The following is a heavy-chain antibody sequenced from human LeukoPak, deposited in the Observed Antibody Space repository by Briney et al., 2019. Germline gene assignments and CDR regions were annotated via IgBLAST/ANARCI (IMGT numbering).Heavy chain of an antibody. Sequence: LSGRSLRLSCAASGFTFSISAMHWVRQAPGKGLEWVAMIWSNGINKYYADSVKGRFTISRDNSDNTLYLQMNSLTAEDTAVYYCARDPPNSGWAKDIWGQGTMVTVSS. V-gene: IGHV3-33*01. CDR2: IWSNGINK. CDR3: ARDPPNSGWAKDI. D-gene: IGHD5-12*01. J-gene: IGHJ3*02. CDR1: GFTFSISA.